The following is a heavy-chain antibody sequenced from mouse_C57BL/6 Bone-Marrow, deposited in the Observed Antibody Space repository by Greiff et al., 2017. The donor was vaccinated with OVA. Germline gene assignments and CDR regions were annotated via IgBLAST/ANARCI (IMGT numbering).Heavy chain of an antibody. CDR3: ARMITTGYYYAMDY. V-gene: IGHV1-18*01. CDR1: GYTFTDYN. J-gene: IGHJ4*01. D-gene: IGHD2-4*01. CDR2: INPNNGGT. Sequence: EVKLMESGPELVKPGASVKIPCKASGYTFTDYNMDWVKQSHGKSLEWIGDINPNNGGTIYNQKFKGKATLTVDKSSSTAYMELRSLTSEDTAVYYCARMITTGYYYAMDYWGQGTSVTVSS.